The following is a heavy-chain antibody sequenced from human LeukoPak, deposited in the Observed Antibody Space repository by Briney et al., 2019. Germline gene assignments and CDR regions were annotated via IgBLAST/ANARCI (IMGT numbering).Heavy chain of an antibody. J-gene: IGHJ4*02. CDR2: IKQDGSET. Sequence: GGSLRLSCAASGFTFSSYWMNWVRQAPGKGLEWVANIKQDGSETYYVDSVKGRFTISRDNAKNSLYLQMNSLRGEDTAVYYCVRDTTALLYWGQGALVTVSS. CDR1: GFTFSSYW. D-gene: IGHD4-17*01. V-gene: IGHV3-7*03. CDR3: VRDTTALLY.